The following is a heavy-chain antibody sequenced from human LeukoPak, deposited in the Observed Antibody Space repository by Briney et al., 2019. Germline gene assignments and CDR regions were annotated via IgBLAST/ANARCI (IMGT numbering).Heavy chain of an antibody. J-gene: IGHJ4*02. D-gene: IGHD1-1*01. CDR2: VSLSGGST. CDR1: GFIFSSYA. V-gene: IGHV3-23*01. Sequence: GGSLRLSCAASGFIFSSYAMSWVRQAPGKGLEWVSAVSLSGGSTYDNDSVKGRFTISRDNSNNMLYLQMNSLRAEDTAVYYCAKGHSAHGTGFDGWGQGTLVIASS. CDR3: AKGHSAHGTGFDG.